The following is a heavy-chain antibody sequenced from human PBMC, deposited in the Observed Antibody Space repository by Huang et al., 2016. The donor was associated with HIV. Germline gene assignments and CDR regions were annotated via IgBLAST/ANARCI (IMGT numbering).Heavy chain of an antibody. J-gene: IGHJ4*02. Sequence: QVQLVESGGGVVQPGRSLRISCAASGFTFSSYGMHWVRQAPGKGLEWVAVIADDAKTKYYADSVKGRFSISRDNSKTTVYLQLNRLRLENTAVYYCAKGGSAAAVLDFWGQGTLVTVSS. D-gene: IGHD6-13*01. CDR1: GFTFSSYG. CDR3: AKGGSAAAVLDF. CDR2: IADDAKTK. V-gene: IGHV3-30*18.